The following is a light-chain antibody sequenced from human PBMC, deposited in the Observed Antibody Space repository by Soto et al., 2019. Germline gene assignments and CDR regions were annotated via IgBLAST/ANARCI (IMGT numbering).Light chain of an antibody. V-gene: IGLV4-69*01. CDR2: LNSDGSH. Sequence: QPVLTQSPSASASLGASVKLTCTLSSGHSNYAIAWHQQQPEKGPRYLMKLNSDGSHSKGDGIPDSFSGSSSGAERYLTISSLQSEDEADYYCQTWGTGVVFGGGTKVTVL. CDR3: QTWGTGVV. CDR1: SGHSNYA. J-gene: IGLJ2*01.